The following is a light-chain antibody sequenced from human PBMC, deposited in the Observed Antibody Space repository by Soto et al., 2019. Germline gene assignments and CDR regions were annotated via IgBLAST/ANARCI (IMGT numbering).Light chain of an antibody. V-gene: IGLV2-8*01. J-gene: IGLJ1*01. CDR2: EVS. Sequence: PPSASGSPGQSVTISCTGTSSDVGGYNYVSWYQQHPGKAPKLMIYEVSKRPSGVPDRFSGSKSVNTASLTVSGLQAEDEADYYCSSYAGSNNFVFGTGTKVTVL. CDR1: SSDVGGYNY. CDR3: SSYAGSNNFV.